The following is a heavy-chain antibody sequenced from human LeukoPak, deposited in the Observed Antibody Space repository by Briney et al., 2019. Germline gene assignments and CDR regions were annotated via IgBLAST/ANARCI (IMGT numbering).Heavy chain of an antibody. D-gene: IGHD3-10*01. CDR1: GYTFTNYG. V-gene: IGHV1-18*01. CDR2: ISPHNGNT. Sequence: ASVKVSCKASGYTFTNYGISWVRQAPGQGLEWMGWISPHNGNTNYGQKLQGRVTLTTDTSTSTAYMELRSLGSDDTAVYYCARDNDYYYGSGSYSPQFDPWGQGTLVTVSS. CDR3: ARDNDYYYGSGSYSPQFDP. J-gene: IGHJ5*02.